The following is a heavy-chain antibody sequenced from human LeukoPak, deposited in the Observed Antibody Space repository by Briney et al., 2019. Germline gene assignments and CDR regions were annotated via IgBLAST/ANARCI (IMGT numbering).Heavy chain of an antibody. D-gene: IGHD3-22*01. V-gene: IGHV4-30-4*07. CDR3: ARVEGYYKFDY. J-gene: IGHJ4*02. CDR2: IYYSGST. Sequence: SETLSLTCAVSGGSISSGGYSWSWIRQPPGKGLEWIGYIYYSGSTYYNPSLKSRVTISVDTSKNQFSLKLSSVTAADTAVYYCARVEGYYKFDYWGQGTLVTVSS. CDR1: GGSISSGGYS.